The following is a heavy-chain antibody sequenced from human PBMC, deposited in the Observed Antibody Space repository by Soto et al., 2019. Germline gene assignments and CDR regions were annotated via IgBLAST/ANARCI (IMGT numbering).Heavy chain of an antibody. V-gene: IGHV3-21*01. CDR1: GFPLSNYS. CDR2: ISSSSSYI. CDR3: ASRGYSYGEQWDY. D-gene: IGHD5-18*01. Sequence: GGSPRPSCAPPGFPLSNYSINSVPQAPGKGLDWVSSISSSSSYIYYADSVKGRFTISRDNAKNSLYLQMNSLRAEDTAVYYCASRGYSYGEQWDYWGQGTLVTVSS. J-gene: IGHJ4*02.